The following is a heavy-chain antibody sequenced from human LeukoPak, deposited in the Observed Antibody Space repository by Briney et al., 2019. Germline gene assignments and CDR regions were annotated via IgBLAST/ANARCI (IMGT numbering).Heavy chain of an antibody. V-gene: IGHV1-2*02. CDR2: INPNSGGT. D-gene: IGHD6-19*01. CDR1: GYTFTGYY. J-gene: IGHJ4*02. Sequence: ASVKVSCKASGYTFTGYYMHWVRQAPGQGLEWMGWINPNSGGTNYAQKFQGRVTMTRDTSISTAYMELSRLRSDDTAVYYCARTAVAGIYYFDYWGQGTLVTASS. CDR3: ARTAVAGIYYFDY.